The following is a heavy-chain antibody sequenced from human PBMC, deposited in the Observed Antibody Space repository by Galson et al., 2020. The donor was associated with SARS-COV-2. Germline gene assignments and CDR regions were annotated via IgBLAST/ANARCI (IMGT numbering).Heavy chain of an antibody. CDR3: ARRGGSFGRGYFDY. Sequence: GESLKISCEGSGYSFTSYSIGWVRQVPGRGLEWMGIINPGDSAIRYSPSFQGQVTISADKSISTAYLQWSSLKASDTAIYYCARRGGSFGRGYFDYWGHGTLVSVSS. J-gene: IGHJ4*01. D-gene: IGHD1-26*01. V-gene: IGHV5-51*01. CDR2: INPGDSAI. CDR1: GYSFTSYS.